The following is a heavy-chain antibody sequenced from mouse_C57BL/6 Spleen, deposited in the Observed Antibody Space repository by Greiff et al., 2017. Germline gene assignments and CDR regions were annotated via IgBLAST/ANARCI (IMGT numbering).Heavy chain of an antibody. CDR3: ARQLRSHAMDY. D-gene: IGHD3-2*02. CDR2: IYPGDGDT. Sequence: QVQLQQSGAELVKPGASVKISCKASGYAFSSYWMNWVKQRPGKGLEWIGQIYPGDGDTNYNGKFKGKATLTADKSSSTAYMQLSSLTSEDSAVYFCARQLRSHAMDYWGQGTSVTVSS. V-gene: IGHV1-80*01. CDR1: GYAFSSYW. J-gene: IGHJ4*01.